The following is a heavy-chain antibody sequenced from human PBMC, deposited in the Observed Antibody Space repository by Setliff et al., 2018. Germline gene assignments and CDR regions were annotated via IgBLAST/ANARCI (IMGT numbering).Heavy chain of an antibody. CDR3: AKDRTSGYNYYYYYYMEV. V-gene: IGHV3-23*01. J-gene: IGHJ6*03. CDR1: GFTFSSYA. CDR2: ISGSGGST. D-gene: IGHD3-3*01. Sequence: GGSLRLSCAASGFTFSSYAMSWVRQAPGKGLEWVSAISGSGGSTYYADSVKGRFTISRDNSKNTLYLQMNSLRAVDTAVYYCAKDRTSGYNYYYYYYMEVWGKGTTVTVSS.